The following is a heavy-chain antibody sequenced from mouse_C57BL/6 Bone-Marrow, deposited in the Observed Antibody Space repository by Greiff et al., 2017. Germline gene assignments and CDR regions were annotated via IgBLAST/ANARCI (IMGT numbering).Heavy chain of an antibody. J-gene: IGHJ4*01. CDR1: GYSITSGYY. CDR2: ISYDGSN. Sequence: EVQRVESGPGLVKPSQSLSLTCSVTGYSITSGYYWNWIRQFPGNKLEWMGYISYDGSNNYNPSLKNRISITRDTSKNQFFLKLNSVTTEDTATYYCARFITTVVADYVDYWGQGTSVTVSS. V-gene: IGHV3-6*01. D-gene: IGHD1-1*01. CDR3: ARFITTVVADYVDY.